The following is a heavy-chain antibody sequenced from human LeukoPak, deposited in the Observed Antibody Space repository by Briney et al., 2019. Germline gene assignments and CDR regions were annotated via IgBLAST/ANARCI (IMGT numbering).Heavy chain of an antibody. CDR1: GFTLEDYA. CDR3: TKDATPYTYVEFDY. D-gene: IGHD5-18*01. V-gene: IGHV3-43*02. J-gene: IGHJ4*02. Sequence: GGSLRLSCAASGFTLEDYALHWVRQAPGKGLEWVSLISGDGATTFYGDSVKGRFTISRDNSKNSLYLQMNSLRPEDSAFYYCTKDATPYTYVEFDYWGQGTLVTVSS. CDR2: ISGDGATT.